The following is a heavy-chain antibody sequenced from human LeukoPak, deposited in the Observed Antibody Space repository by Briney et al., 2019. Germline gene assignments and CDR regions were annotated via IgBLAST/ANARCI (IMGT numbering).Heavy chain of an antibody. Sequence: GGSLRLSCAASGFTFSSYSMNWVRQAPGKGLEWVSAISGSGGSTYYADSVKGRFTISRDNSKNTLYLQMNSLRAEDTAVYYCVKDFWDSEKYYYDSSGSIFDYWGQGTLVTVSS. D-gene: IGHD3-22*01. CDR3: VKDFWDSEKYYYDSSGSIFDY. J-gene: IGHJ4*02. CDR2: ISGSGGST. V-gene: IGHV3-23*01. CDR1: GFTFSSYS.